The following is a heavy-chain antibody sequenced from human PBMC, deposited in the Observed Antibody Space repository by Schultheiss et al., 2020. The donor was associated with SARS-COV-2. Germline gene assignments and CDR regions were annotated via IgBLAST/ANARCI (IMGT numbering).Heavy chain of an antibody. CDR1: GGSISSYY. Sequence: SETLSLTCTVSGGSISSYYWSWIRQPPGKGLEWIGYISDSGSTNYNPSLKSRVTISVDTSKNQFSLKLSSVTAADTAVYYYARLRPAVASVWGQGTTVTVSS. V-gene: IGHV4-59*08. CDR3: ARLRPAVASV. J-gene: IGHJ6*02. CDR2: ISDSGST. D-gene: IGHD6-19*01.